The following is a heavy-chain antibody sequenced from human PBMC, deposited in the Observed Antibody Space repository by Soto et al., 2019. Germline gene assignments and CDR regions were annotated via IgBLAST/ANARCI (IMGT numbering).Heavy chain of an antibody. Sequence: EVQLVESGGGLVQPGGSLRLSCAASGFTFSDPYMDWVRQAPGKGLEWVGRVRNKANSYTTEYAASVKGRFTISRDDSKNSLYLQMNSLKTEDTAVYYCAKVSDSTKEYTYDSWGQGALVTVSS. CDR3: AKVSDSTKEYTYDS. D-gene: IGHD5-18*01. V-gene: IGHV3-72*01. J-gene: IGHJ5*02. CDR1: GFTFSDPY. CDR2: VRNKANSYTT.